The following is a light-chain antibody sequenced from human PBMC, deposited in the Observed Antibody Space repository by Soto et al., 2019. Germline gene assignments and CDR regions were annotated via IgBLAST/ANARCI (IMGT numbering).Light chain of an antibody. V-gene: IGLV6-57*02. CDR3: QSYDSYSVV. J-gene: IGLJ2*01. CDR2: EDN. Sequence: NFMLTQPHSVSESPGKTVTISCTGSSGSIASNYVQWYQQRPGSAPTTVIYEDNQRPSGVPDRFSGSIDSSSNSASLTISGLKTADEADYYCQSYDSYSVVFGGGTELTVL. CDR1: SGSIASNY.